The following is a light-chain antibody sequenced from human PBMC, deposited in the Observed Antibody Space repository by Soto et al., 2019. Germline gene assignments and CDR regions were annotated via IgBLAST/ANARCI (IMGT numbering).Light chain of an antibody. J-gene: IGLJ1*01. CDR1: SSDVGGYDY. V-gene: IGLV2-8*01. CDR2: DVS. CDR3: PLYCGRNNFV. Sequence: QSVLTQPPSASGSPGQSVTISCTGTSSDVGGYDYVFWYQQHPGKVPKLVIYDVSKRPSGVPDRFSGSKSGNTASLTISGLQREDGADYYCPLYCGRNNFVFGTGTKLTVL.